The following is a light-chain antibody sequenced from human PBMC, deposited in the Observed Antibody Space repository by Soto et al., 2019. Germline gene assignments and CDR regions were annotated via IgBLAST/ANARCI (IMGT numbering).Light chain of an antibody. CDR1: SSDVGGYNY. V-gene: IGLV2-14*01. J-gene: IGLJ3*02. CDR2: DVS. CDR3: SSYTSSSPWV. Sequence: QSARTQPASVSGSPGQSITISCTGTSSDVGGYNYVSWYHQHPGKAPKLMIYDVSNRPSGVSNRFSGSKSGNTASLTISGLQAEDEADYYCSSYTSSSPWVFGGATKLTVL.